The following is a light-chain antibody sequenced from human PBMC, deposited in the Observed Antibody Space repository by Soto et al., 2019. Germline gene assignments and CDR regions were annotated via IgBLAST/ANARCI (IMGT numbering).Light chain of an antibody. V-gene: IGKV3-11*01. Sequence: EIVMTQAAATLIGCPGGRATLCCSASQIVSSNLAWYQQKPGQAPRLLIYDASNRATGIPARFSGSGSGTDFTLTISSLEPEDFAVYYCQQRSNWPPWTFGQGTKVDIK. J-gene: IGKJ1*01. CDR3: QQRSNWPPWT. CDR1: QIVSSN. CDR2: DAS.